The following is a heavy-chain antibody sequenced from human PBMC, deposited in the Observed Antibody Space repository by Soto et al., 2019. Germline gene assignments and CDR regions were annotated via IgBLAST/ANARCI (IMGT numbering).Heavy chain of an antibody. V-gene: IGHV1-8*01. CDR3: ARLGPISTSSSPSCDH. D-gene: IGHD2-2*01. CDR2: MNLSTGKT. Sequence: ASVKVSCKASGYTFTNYNFNWVRQATGQGLEWMGWMNLSTGKTAYAQKFQGRVTMTRNTSISTAYLDLSSLRSEDTAVYYCARLGPISTSSSPSCDHWGQGTLVTVSS. J-gene: IGHJ4*02. CDR1: GYTFTNYN.